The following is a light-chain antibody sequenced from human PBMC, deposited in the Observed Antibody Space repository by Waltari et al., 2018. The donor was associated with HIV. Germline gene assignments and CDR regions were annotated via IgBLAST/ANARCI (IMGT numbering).Light chain of an antibody. CDR2: KNT. J-gene: IGLJ1*01. V-gene: IGLV3-25*03. CDR1: ASPKPE. CDR3: LSADSSGTYV. Sequence: SSELTQPPSVSVSPGQTAIITCSGAASPKPETHWFPQKAGQAPVVVIHKNTQRPSGRPERFSASRSGTTVTLTITGVQTDDEADYYCLSADSSGTYVFGPGTTVTVL.